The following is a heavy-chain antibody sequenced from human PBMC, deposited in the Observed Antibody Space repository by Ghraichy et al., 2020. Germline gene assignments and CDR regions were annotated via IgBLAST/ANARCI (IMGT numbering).Heavy chain of an antibody. Sequence: GGSLRLSCVGSGFTFSNYWMSWVRQAPGKGLEWVANIKQDGSEKYYVDSVKGRFTISRDNAENSVHLQMNSMRDEDTAVYYCGRGVWWVGGQGTLVTVYS. V-gene: IGHV3-7*01. D-gene: IGHD2-8*02. J-gene: IGHJ4*02. CDR2: IKQDGSEK. CDR1: GFTFSNYW. CDR3: GRGVWWV.